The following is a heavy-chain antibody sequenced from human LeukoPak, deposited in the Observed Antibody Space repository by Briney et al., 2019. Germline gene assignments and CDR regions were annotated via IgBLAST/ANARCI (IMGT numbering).Heavy chain of an antibody. Sequence: PSETLSLTCTVSGGCISSSSYYWGWIRQPPGKGLEWIGSIYYSGSTYYNPSLKSRVTISVDTSKNQFSLKLSSVTAADTAVYYGVSCCNYYYYGMDVWGQGTTVTVSS. CDR3: VSCCNYYYYGMDV. CDR2: IYYSGST. J-gene: IGHJ6*02. V-gene: IGHV4-39*01. CDR1: GGCISSSSYY. D-gene: IGHD2-15*01.